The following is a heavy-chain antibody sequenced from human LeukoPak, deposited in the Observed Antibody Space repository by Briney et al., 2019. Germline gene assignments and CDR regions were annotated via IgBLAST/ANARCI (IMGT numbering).Heavy chain of an antibody. CDR2: INHTGST. D-gene: IGHD2/OR15-2a*01. CDR3: ARHLAFAARFDY. J-gene: IGHJ4*02. V-gene: IGHV4-34*01. CDR1: GGSLSGAY. Sequence: PSETLSLTCTVQGGSLSGAYWTWIRQPPGKGLEWIGEINHTGSTNYNPSLKSRVTISVDTSKNQFSLKLSSVTAADTAVYYCARHLAFAARFDYWGQGTLVTVSS.